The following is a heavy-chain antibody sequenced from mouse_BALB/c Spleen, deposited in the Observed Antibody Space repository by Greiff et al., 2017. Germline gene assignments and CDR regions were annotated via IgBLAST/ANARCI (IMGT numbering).Heavy chain of an antibody. Sequence: DVKLVESGGGLVKPGGSLKLSCAASGFAFSSYDMSWVRQTPEKRLEWVAYISSGGGSTYYPDTVKGRFTISRDNAKNTLYLQMSSLKSEDTAMYYCASHYYGYFAYWGQGTLVTVSA. J-gene: IGHJ3*01. D-gene: IGHD1-2*01. CDR2: ISSGGGST. CDR1: GFAFSSYD. V-gene: IGHV5-12-1*01. CDR3: ASHYYGYFAY.